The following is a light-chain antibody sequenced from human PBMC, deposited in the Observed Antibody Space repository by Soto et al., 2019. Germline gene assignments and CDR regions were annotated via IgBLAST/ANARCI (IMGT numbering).Light chain of an antibody. CDR1: QDIGSA. CDR2: DAS. CDR3: LLFSGFPLT. V-gene: IGKV1-13*02. Sequence: IQLTQSPSSLSASVGDRVTITCRAGQDIGSALAWYQQRPGKAPKLLLYDASNLEAGVPSRFSGSGSGTDFTLTISSRRPDGCATDYCLLFSGFPLTFGGGTKVQIK. J-gene: IGKJ4*01.